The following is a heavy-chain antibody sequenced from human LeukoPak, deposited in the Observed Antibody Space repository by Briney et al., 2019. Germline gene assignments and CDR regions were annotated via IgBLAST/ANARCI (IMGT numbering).Heavy chain of an antibody. V-gene: IGHV1-46*01. Sequence: ASVKVSCKASGYTFTSYYMHWVRQAPGQGLEWMGIINPSGGSTIYAQKFQGRVTMTEDTSTDTAYMELSSLRSEDTAVYYCATQLYYYYYYGMDVWGQGTTVTVSS. CDR1: GYTFTSYY. CDR2: INPSGGST. D-gene: IGHD1-1*01. CDR3: ATQLYYYYYYGMDV. J-gene: IGHJ6*02.